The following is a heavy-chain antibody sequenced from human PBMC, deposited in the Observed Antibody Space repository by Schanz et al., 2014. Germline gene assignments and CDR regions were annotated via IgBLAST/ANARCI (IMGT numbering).Heavy chain of an antibody. CDR2: ISAYNGNT. CDR3: ARDYYDSSGYYYCDY. J-gene: IGHJ4*02. D-gene: IGHD3-22*01. Sequence: QGQLVQSGAEVKKPGASVKVSCKASGYTFTSYGINWVRQAPGQGLEWMGWISAYNGNTNYAQKLQGRVTMTTDTSTSTAYMELRSLRSDDTAMYYCARDYYDSSGYYYCDYWGQGTLVTVSS. V-gene: IGHV1-18*01. CDR1: GYTFTSYG.